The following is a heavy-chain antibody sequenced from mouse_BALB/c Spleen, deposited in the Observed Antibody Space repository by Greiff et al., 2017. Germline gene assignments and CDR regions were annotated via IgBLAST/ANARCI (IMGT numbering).Heavy chain of an antibody. V-gene: IGHV1-54*01. CDR3: ARRRDFYYAMDY. CDR2: INPGSGGT. J-gene: IGHJ4*01. CDR1: GYAFTNYL. Sequence: VQLQQSGAELVRPGTSVKVSCKASGYAFTNYLIEWVKQRPGQGLEWIGVINPGSGGTNYNEKFKGKATLTADKSSSTAYMQLSSLTSDDSAVYFCARRRDFYYAMDYWGQGTSVTVSS.